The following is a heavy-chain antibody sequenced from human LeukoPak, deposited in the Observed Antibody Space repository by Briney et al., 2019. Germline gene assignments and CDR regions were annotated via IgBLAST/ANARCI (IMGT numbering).Heavy chain of an antibody. CDR1: GFTFSSYW. CDR3: AKDGARTGSTQQTAYFDY. CDR2: IKQDGSEK. D-gene: IGHD1-7*01. V-gene: IGHV3-7*03. Sequence: PGGSLRLSYAASGFTFSSYWMSWVRQAPGKGLEWVANIKQDGSEKYYVDSVKGRFTISRDNAKNSLYLQMNSLRAEDTAVYYCAKDGARTGSTQQTAYFDYWGQGTLVTVSS. J-gene: IGHJ4*02.